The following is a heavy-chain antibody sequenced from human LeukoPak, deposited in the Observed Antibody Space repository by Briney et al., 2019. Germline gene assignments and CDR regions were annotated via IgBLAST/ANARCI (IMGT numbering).Heavy chain of an antibody. CDR1: GYTVTSNY. Sequence: GASVKVSCKASGYTVTSNYIHWVRQAPGQGLEWMGVINPSGGSTNYAQKFQGGVTMTRDTSTSTVYMELSSLRSEDTALYYCARDGSGWLLDYWGQGTLVTVSS. J-gene: IGHJ4*02. CDR2: INPSGGST. V-gene: IGHV1-46*01. CDR3: ARDGSGWLLDY. D-gene: IGHD6-25*01.